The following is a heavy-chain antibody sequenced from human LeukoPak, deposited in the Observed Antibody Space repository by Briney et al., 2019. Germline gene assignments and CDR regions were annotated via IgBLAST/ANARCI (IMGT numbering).Heavy chain of an antibody. V-gene: IGHV1-2*02. Sequence: ASVKVSCKASGYTFTGYYMHWVRQAPGRGLEWMGWINPNSGGTNYAQKFQGRVTMTRDTSISTAYMELSRLRSDDTAVYYCARAEYCSSTSCYYYYYGMDVWGQGTTVTVSS. J-gene: IGHJ6*02. CDR3: ARAEYCSSTSCYYYYYGMDV. CDR1: GYTFTGYY. D-gene: IGHD2-2*01. CDR2: INPNSGGT.